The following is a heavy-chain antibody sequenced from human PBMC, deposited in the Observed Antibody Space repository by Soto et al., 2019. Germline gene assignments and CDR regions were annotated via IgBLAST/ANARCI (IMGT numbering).Heavy chain of an antibody. V-gene: IGHV3-21*01. J-gene: IGHJ6*02. CDR3: ARSLYYYYGMDV. CDR1: GFTFSSYT. CDR2: ISGSDNYI. Sequence: PGGSLRLSCAASGFTFSSYTMSWVRQAPGKGLEWVSSISGSDNYIYYADSVQGRFTISRDNAKNSLYLQMNSLRAEDTAVYYCARSLYYYYGMDVWGQGTTVTVSS.